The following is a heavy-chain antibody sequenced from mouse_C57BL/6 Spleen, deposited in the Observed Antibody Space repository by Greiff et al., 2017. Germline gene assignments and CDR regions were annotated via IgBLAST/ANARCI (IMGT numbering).Heavy chain of an antibody. CDR3: ARSRPAYCLDY. D-gene: IGHD2-10*01. Sequence: EVQLVESGGGLVKPGGSLKLSCAASGFTFSDYGMHWVRQAPEKGLEWVAYISSGSSTIYYADTVKGRFTISRDNAKNTLFLQMTSLRSEDTAMYYCARSRPAYCLDYWGQGATLTVTS. CDR2: ISSGSSTI. J-gene: IGHJ2*01. CDR1: GFTFSDYG. V-gene: IGHV5-17*01.